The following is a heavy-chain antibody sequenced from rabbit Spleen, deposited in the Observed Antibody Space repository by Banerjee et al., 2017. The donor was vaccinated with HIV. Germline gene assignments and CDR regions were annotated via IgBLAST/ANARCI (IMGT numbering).Heavy chain of an antibody. Sequence: QEQLVESGGGLVQPGGSLKLSCKASGFDFSSYGVSWVRQAPGKGLEWIGCMYTATGTTWYASWVDGRFSISKTSSTTVTLQMTSLTVADTATYFCARWGPGNGVVTNAFSLWGPGTLVTVS. J-gene: IGHJ4*01. V-gene: IGHV1S39*01. CDR2: MYTATGTT. CDR3: ARWGPGNGVVTNAFSL. D-gene: IGHD3-1*01. CDR1: GFDFSSYG.